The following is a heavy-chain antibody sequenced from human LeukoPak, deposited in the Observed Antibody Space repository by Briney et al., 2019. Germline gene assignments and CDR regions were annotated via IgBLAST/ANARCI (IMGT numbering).Heavy chain of an antibody. V-gene: IGHV1-8*01. D-gene: IGHD3-10*01. Sequence: ASVKVSCKASGYTFTSYDINWVRQATGQGLEWMGWMNPNSGNTGYAQKFQGRVTMTRNTSISTAYMELSSPRSEDTAVYCCARVDLWFGESYYYYYMDVWGKGTTVTVSS. CDR3: ARVDLWFGESYYYYYMDV. CDR1: GYTFTSYD. CDR2: MNPNSGNT. J-gene: IGHJ6*03.